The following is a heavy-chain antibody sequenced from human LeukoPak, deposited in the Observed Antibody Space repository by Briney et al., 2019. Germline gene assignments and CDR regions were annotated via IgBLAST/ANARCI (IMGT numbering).Heavy chain of an antibody. D-gene: IGHD3-16*01. V-gene: IGHV3-21*01. J-gene: IGHJ4*02. Sequence: GGSLRLSCAASGFTFNSYSMNWVRQAPGKGLEWVSSISGSNSYIYYADSMKGRFTISRDNAKNSLYLQMNSLRAEDTAVYYCARDWVDYWGQGTLVTVSS. CDR1: GFTFNSYS. CDR3: ARDWVDY. CDR2: ISGSNSYI.